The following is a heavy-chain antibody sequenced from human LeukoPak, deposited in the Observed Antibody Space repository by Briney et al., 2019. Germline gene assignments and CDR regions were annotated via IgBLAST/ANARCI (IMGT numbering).Heavy chain of an antibody. D-gene: IGHD1-1*01. CDR1: GGSISSSTDY. CDR3: ATLTTPGWFNP. J-gene: IGHJ5*02. Sequence: SETLSLTCTVSGGSISSSTDYWGWIRQPPGKGLEWIGSIYYSGSTYYNPSLKSRVTISVDTSKNQFSLKLSSVTAADTAVYYCATLTTPGWFNPWGQGTLVTVSS. V-gene: IGHV4-39*07. CDR2: IYYSGST.